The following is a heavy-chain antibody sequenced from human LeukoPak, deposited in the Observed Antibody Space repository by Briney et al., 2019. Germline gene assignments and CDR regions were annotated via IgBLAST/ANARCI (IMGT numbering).Heavy chain of an antibody. D-gene: IGHD3-10*01. Sequence: GGSLRLSCAASGFTFSDYYMSWIRQAPGKGLEWVSYISSSSSTIYYADSVKGRFTISRDNAKNSLYLQMNSLRAEDTAVYYCARDRYYYGSGIPLDYWGQGTLVTVSS. CDR1: GFTFSDYY. V-gene: IGHV3-11*04. J-gene: IGHJ4*02. CDR2: ISSSSSTI. CDR3: ARDRYYYGSGIPLDY.